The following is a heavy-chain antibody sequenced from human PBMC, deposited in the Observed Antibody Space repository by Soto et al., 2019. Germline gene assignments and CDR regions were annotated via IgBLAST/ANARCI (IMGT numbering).Heavy chain of an antibody. CDR2: ISWNSGSI. CDR1: GFTFDDYA. CDR3: AKAVAVADWFDP. V-gene: IGHV3-9*01. J-gene: IGHJ5*02. Sequence: EVQLVESGGGLVQPGRSLRLSCAASGFTFDDYAMHWVRQAPGKGLEWVSGISWNSGSIGYADSVKGRFTISRDNAENSLYLQMNSMRAEDTALYYCAKAVAVADWFDPWGQGTLVTVSS. D-gene: IGHD6-19*01.